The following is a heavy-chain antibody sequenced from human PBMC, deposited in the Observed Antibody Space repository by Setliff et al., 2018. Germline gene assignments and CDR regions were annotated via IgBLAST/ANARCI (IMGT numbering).Heavy chain of an antibody. CDR2: IKQDGSTK. CDR1: GFSFSRHW. Sequence: LRLSCVVSGFSFSRHWMSWVRQAPGKGLEWVADIKQDGSTKYYLDSVKGRFTISRDNAKRSLYLQMNGLRADDTGVYYCVRDDADNYDAFDSWGQGTLVTVSS. J-gene: IGHJ3*02. D-gene: IGHD3-22*01. V-gene: IGHV3-7*01. CDR3: VRDDADNYDAFDS.